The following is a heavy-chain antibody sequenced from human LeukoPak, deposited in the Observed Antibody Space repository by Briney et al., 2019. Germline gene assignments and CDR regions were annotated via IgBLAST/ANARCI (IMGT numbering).Heavy chain of an antibody. CDR2: INSDGSST. V-gene: IGHV3-74*01. D-gene: IGHD5-18*01. CDR3: ARGGYSYGPALDAFDI. J-gene: IGHJ3*02. Sequence: GGSLRLSCAASGFTFSSYWMHWVRQAPGKGLVWVSRINSDGSSTSYADSVKGRFTISRDNAKNTLYLQMNSLRAEDTAVYYCARGGYSYGPALDAFDIWGQGTMVTVSS. CDR1: GFTFSSYW.